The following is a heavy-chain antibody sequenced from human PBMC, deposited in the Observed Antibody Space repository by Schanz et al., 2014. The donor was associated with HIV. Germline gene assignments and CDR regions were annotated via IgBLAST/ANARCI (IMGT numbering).Heavy chain of an antibody. V-gene: IGHV3-23*04. CDR1: GFFLDDYA. CDR2: ISGSGAST. Sequence: EVQLVESGGGLVQPGRSLRLSCATSGFFLDDYAMHWVRQVPGKGLEWVSTISGSGASTFYADSVKGRFTISRDNSKNTLYLQMNSLRAEDTAVYYCANLVVAATDDAFDIWGQGTMVTVSS. J-gene: IGHJ3*02. D-gene: IGHD2-15*01. CDR3: ANLVVAATDDAFDI.